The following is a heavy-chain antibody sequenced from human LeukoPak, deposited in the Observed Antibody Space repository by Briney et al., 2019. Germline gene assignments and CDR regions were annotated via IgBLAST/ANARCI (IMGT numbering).Heavy chain of an antibody. CDR3: ARGDYSGSSSDY. V-gene: IGHV1-69*05. Sequence: AVTVSFKASGGTFISYAISWGRQAPGRGEEWMGGIIPIFGPANSAQNFQGRVTITTDESTSTAYMALSSLRSEDTAVYYCARGDYSGSSSDYWGQGTLVTVSS. J-gene: IGHJ4*02. D-gene: IGHD1-26*01. CDR2: IIPIFGPA. CDR1: GGTFISYA.